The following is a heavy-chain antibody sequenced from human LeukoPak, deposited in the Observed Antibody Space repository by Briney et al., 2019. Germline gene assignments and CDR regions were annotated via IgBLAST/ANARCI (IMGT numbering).Heavy chain of an antibody. Sequence: GGSLRLSCAASGFTFDDYAMHWVRQAPGKGLEWVSGISWNSGSIGYADSVKGRFTISRDNAKNSLYLQMNSLRAEDTALYYCAKDKGSGWYGAFDIWGQGTMVTVSS. V-gene: IGHV3-9*01. CDR3: AKDKGSGWYGAFDI. D-gene: IGHD6-19*01. CDR2: ISWNSGSI. J-gene: IGHJ3*02. CDR1: GFTFDDYA.